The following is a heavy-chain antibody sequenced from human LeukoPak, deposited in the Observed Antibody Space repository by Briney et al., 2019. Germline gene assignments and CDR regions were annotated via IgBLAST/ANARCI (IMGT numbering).Heavy chain of an antibody. CDR2: IYYSGST. CDR1: GGSIGSSSYY. CDR3: ARAITIFGPAYYFDY. D-gene: IGHD3-3*01. J-gene: IGHJ4*02. V-gene: IGHV4-39*07. Sequence: SETLSLTCTVSGGSIGSSSYYWGWIRQPPGKGLEWIGSIYYSGSTNYNPSLKSRVTISVDTSKNQFSLKLSSVTAADTAVYYCARAITIFGPAYYFDYWGQGTLVTVSS.